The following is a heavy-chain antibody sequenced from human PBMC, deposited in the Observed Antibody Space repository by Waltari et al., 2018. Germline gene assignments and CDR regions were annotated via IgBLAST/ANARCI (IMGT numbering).Heavy chain of an antibody. D-gene: IGHD3-3*01. CDR2: ISYDGSNK. CDR1: GFTFSSYA. Sequence: QVQLVESVGGVVQPGRSLRLSCAASGFTFSSYAMHWVRQAPGRGLEWVAVISYDGSNKYYADSVKGRFTISRDNSKNTLYLQMNSLRAEDTAVYYCAREAIFGVVTTPSGFDYWGQGTLVTVSS. CDR3: AREAIFGVVTTPSGFDY. J-gene: IGHJ4*02. V-gene: IGHV3-30-3*01.